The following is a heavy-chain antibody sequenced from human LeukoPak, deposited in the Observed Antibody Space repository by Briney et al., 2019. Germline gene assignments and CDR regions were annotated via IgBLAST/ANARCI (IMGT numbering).Heavy chain of an antibody. D-gene: IGHD6-19*01. CDR3: ARVKAHSGWWCLFDY. J-gene: IGHJ4*02. Sequence: SSEALSLTCTVPGGSISSYYWSWIRQPPGKGLEWIGYIYYRGSTNYNPSLKSRVTISVDTSKNQFSLKLSSVTAADTAVYYCARVKAHSGWWCLFDYWGQGTLVTASS. CDR1: GGSISSYY. V-gene: IGHV4-59*01. CDR2: IYYRGST.